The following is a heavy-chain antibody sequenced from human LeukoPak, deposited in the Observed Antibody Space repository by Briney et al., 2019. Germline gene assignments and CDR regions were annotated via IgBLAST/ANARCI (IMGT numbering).Heavy chain of an antibody. CDR1: GGSISSGSYY. CDR2: IYTSGST. V-gene: IGHV4-61*02. Sequence: SETLSLTCTVSGGSISSGSYYWSWIRQPAGKGLEWIGRIYTSGSTNYNPSLKSRVTISVDTSKNQFSLKLSSVTAADTAVYYCARPDRYDFWFDPWGQGTLVTVSS. D-gene: IGHD3-3*01. J-gene: IGHJ5*02. CDR3: ARPDRYDFWFDP.